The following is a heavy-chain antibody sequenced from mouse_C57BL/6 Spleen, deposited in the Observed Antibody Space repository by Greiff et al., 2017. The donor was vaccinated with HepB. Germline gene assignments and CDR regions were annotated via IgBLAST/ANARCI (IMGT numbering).Heavy chain of an antibody. CDR1: GYSFTDYN. D-gene: IGHD2-3*01. J-gene: IGHJ3*01. CDR3: ATHDGYSTWFAY. V-gene: IGHV1-39*01. CDR2: INPNYGTT. Sequence: VHVKQSGPELVKPGASVKISCKASGYSFTDYNMNWVKQSNGKSLEWIGVINPNYGTTSYNQKFKGKATLTVDQSSSTAYMQLNSLTSEDSAVYYCATHDGYSTWFAYWGQGTLVTVSA.